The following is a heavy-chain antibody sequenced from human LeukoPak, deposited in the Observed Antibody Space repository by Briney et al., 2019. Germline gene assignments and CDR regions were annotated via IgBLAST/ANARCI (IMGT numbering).Heavy chain of an antibody. D-gene: IGHD3-9*01. CDR3: ARDPLRYLRVGHYDY. CDR1: GFTINNSA. V-gene: IGHV3-21*01. CDR2: IDYDSSHI. J-gene: IGHJ4*02. Sequence: GGSLRLSCAASGFTINNSAMNWVRQVPGKGLEWVSSIDYDSSHIYCAASVRGRFTISRDNARNSVYLQMNSLRVEDTAVYYCARDPLRYLRVGHYDYWGKGTLVAVSS.